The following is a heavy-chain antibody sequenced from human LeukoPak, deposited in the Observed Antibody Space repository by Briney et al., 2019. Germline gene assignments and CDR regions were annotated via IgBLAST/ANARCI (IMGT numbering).Heavy chain of an antibody. Sequence: GASVKVSCKASGYTFTGYYMHWVRQAPGQGLEWMGWISAYNGNTNYAQKLQGRVTMTTDTSTSTAYMELRSLRSDDTAVYYCARDGRELPQLYYFDYWGQGTLVTVSS. CDR1: GYTFTGYY. D-gene: IGHD1-26*01. CDR3: ARDGRELPQLYYFDY. V-gene: IGHV1-18*04. J-gene: IGHJ4*02. CDR2: ISAYNGNT.